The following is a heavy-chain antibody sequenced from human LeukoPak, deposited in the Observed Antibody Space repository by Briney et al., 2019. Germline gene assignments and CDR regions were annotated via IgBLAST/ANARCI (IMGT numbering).Heavy chain of an antibody. J-gene: IGHJ5*02. V-gene: IGHV4-39*01. CDR3: ARHSGSGSLSRPFDP. CDR2: VYYTGST. CDR1: GPSVTRGGFY. Sequence: SETLSLTCSVSGPSVTRGGFYCRWLRQPPGKGPEWIATVYYTGSTYYNPSLKSRVTISIDTSKNQFSLRLTSVTATDTAIYHCARHSGSGSLSRPFDPWGQGTLVTVSS. D-gene: IGHD3-10*01.